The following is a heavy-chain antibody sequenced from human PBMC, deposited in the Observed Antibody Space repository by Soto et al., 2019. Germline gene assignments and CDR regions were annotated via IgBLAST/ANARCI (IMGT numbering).Heavy chain of an antibody. CDR1: GGSFSGYY. J-gene: IGHJ4*02. Sequence: SETLSLTCAVYGGSFSGYYWSWIRQPPGKGLEWIGEINHSGSTNYNPSLKSRVTISVDTSKNQFSLKLSSVTAADTAVYYCARGSWGYDILTGYWKTFDYWGQGTLVTVSS. D-gene: IGHD3-9*01. CDR3: ARGSWGYDILTGYWKTFDY. CDR2: INHSGST. V-gene: IGHV4-34*01.